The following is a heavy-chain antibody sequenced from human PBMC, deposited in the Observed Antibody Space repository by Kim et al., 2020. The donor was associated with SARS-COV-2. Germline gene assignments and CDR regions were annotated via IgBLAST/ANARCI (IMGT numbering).Heavy chain of an antibody. V-gene: IGHV3-48*03. Sequence: WGSLRLSCAASGFTFSSYEMNWVRQAPGKGLEWVSYISSSGSTIYYADSVKGRFTISRDNAKNSLYLQMNSLRAEDTAVYYCAVEMATYYYYYYGMDVWGQGTTVTVSS. J-gene: IGHJ6*02. CDR3: AVEMATYYYYYYGMDV. CDR2: ISSSGSTI. D-gene: IGHD5-12*01. CDR1: GFTFSSYE.